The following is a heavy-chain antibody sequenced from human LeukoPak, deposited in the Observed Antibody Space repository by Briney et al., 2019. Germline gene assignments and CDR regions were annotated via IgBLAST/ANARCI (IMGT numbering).Heavy chain of an antibody. D-gene: IGHD6-6*01. Sequence: PSETLSLTCTVSGGSISSSNYYWGWIRQPPGKGLEWIGSIYYSRSTYYNPSLKNRVTISVDTSKNQFSLKLSSVTAADTAVYYCGRGLYSSSDGANWFDPWGQGTLVTVSS. CDR1: GGSISSSNYY. J-gene: IGHJ5*02. V-gene: IGHV4-39*01. CDR2: IYYSRST. CDR3: GRGLYSSSDGANWFDP.